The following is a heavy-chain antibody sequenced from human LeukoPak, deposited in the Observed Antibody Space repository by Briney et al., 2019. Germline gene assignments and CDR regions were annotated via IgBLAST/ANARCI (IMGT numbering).Heavy chain of an antibody. Sequence: SETLSLTCTVSGGSINTYYWSWIPQSPGKGLECIAYIHYSGSPNYNTSLMRRLTLSVDTSNNQFSLRLGSVTAAEPAVYYCARSLGATRYNLRYYFYYCLDVWGQGTTVTVYS. V-gene: IGHV4-59*13. D-gene: IGHD1-26*01. J-gene: IGHJ6*02. CDR1: GGSINTYY. CDR2: IHYSGSP. CDR3: ARSLGATRYNLRYYFYYCLDV.